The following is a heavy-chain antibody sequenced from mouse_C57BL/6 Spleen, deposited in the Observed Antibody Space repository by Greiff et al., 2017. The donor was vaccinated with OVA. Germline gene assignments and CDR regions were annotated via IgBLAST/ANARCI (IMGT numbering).Heavy chain of an antibody. D-gene: IGHD3-2*01. J-gene: IGHJ3*01. Sequence: QVQLQQSGPELVKPGASVKISCKASGYAFSSSWMNWVKQRHGKGLEWIGRIYPGDGDTNYNGKFKGKATLTAEKSSSTAYMQLSSLTSEDSAVYFCARETAHGAYWGQGTLVTVSA. CDR3: ARETAHGAY. V-gene: IGHV1-82*01. CDR1: GYAFSSSW. CDR2: IYPGDGDT.